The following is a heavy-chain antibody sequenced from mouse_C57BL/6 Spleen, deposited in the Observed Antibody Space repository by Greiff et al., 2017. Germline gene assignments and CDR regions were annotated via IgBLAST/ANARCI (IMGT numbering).Heavy chain of an antibody. CDR2: ISSGGSYT. CDR1: GFTFSSYG. D-gene: IGHD3-2*02. Sequence: EVKLVESGGDLVKPGGSLKLSCAASGFTFSSYGMSWVRQTPDKRLEWVATISSGGSYTYYPDSVKGRFTISRDNAKNTLYLQMSSLKSEDTAMYYCARHQDGDAMDYWGQGTSVTVSS. V-gene: IGHV5-6*01. CDR3: ARHQDGDAMDY. J-gene: IGHJ4*01.